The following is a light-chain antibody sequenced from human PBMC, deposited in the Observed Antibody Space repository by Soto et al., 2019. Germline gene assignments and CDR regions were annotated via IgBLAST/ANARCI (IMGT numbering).Light chain of an antibody. CDR2: GAS. V-gene: IGKV3-20*01. CDR3: HHYGST. Sequence: EVVLTQSPGTLSLSPGERATLFCRASQSLSSTYLAWYQQKPGQAPRLLIYGASSRATGIPDRFSGSGSETDFTLTISRLEPEDFAVYYCHHYGSTFGQGTKVDIK. CDR1: QSLSSTY. J-gene: IGKJ1*01.